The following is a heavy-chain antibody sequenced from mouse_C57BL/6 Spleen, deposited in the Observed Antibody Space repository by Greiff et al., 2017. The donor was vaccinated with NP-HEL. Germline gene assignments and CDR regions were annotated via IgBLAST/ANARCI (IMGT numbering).Heavy chain of an antibody. V-gene: IGHV14-2*01. D-gene: IGHD2-3*01. Sequence: VQLKQSGAELVKPGASVKLSCTASGFNIKDYYMHWVKQRTEQGLEWIGRIDPEDGETKYATKFQGKATITADTSYNTAYLQLSSLTSEDTAVYDCAREGYGYYRFDYWGKGTTLTVSS. CDR2: IDPEDGET. CDR1: GFNIKDYY. J-gene: IGHJ2*01. CDR3: AREGYGYYRFDY.